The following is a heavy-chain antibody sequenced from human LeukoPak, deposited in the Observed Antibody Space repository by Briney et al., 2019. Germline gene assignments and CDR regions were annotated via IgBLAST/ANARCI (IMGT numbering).Heavy chain of an antibody. J-gene: IGHJ6*02. CDR3: AKAAIDCSGGSCYSFGYYYGMDV. CDR1: GFTFSSYG. D-gene: IGHD2-15*01. V-gene: IGHV3-30*18. CDR2: ISYDASNK. Sequence: PGGSLRLSCAASGFTFSSYGMHWVRQAPGKGLEWVAAISYDASNKYYADSVKGRFTISRDNSKNTLYLQMNSLRAEDTAVYYCAKAAIDCSGGSCYSFGYYYGMDVWGQGTTVTVSS.